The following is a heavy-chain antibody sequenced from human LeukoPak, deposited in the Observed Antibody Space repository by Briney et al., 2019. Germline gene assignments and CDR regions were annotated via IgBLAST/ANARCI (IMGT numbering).Heavy chain of an antibody. CDR2: IYYSGST. Sequence: SETLSLTCTVSGGSISSSSYYWGWIRQPPGKGLEWIGSIYYSGSTYFNPSLKSRVTISIDTSKNQFSLKLSSVTAADTAVYYCARGSPYDSSGYYYYPALYFDYWGQGTLVTVSS. J-gene: IGHJ4*02. V-gene: IGHV4-39*07. CDR3: ARGSPYDSSGYYYYPALYFDY. CDR1: GGSISSSSYY. D-gene: IGHD3-22*01.